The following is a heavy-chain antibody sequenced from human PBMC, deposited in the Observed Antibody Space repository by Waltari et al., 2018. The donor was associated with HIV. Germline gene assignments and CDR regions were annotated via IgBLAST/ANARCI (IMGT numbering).Heavy chain of an antibody. V-gene: IGHV3-15*01. CDR3: TTGAEDLWRVY. J-gene: IGHJ4*02. Sequence: EVQLVESGGGLVKPGGSLRLSCAASGFIFSNAWMSWVRQAPGKGLECVCRIKSKIDGGTKDYAAPVKGRFTISRDDSKNTLYLQMNTLKTEDTAVYYCTTGAEDLWRVYWGQGNLVTVSS. CDR2: IKSKIDGGTK. CDR1: GFIFSNAW. D-gene: IGHD3-10*01.